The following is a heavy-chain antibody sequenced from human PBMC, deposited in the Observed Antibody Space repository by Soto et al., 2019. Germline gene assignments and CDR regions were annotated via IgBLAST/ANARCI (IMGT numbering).Heavy chain of an antibody. CDR2: IIPIFGTA. V-gene: IGHV1-69*13. Sequence: SVKVSCKASGGTFSSYAISWVRQAPGQGLEWMGGIIPIFGTANYAQKFQGRVTITADESTSTAYMELSSLRSEDTAVYYCAREDSPLPRIRTTRVPWGFDPWGQGTLVTVSS. CDR3: AREDSPLPRIRTTRVPWGFDP. J-gene: IGHJ5*02. CDR1: GGTFSSYA. D-gene: IGHD1-1*01.